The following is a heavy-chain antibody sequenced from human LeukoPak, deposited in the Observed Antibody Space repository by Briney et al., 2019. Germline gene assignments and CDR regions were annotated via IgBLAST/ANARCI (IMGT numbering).Heavy chain of an antibody. V-gene: IGHV3-23*01. Sequence: GGSLRLSCTPSGFSFRSYSMTWVRQAPGKGLEWVSAISGSGGSTYYADSVKGRFTISRDNSKNTLYLQMNSLRAEDTAVYYCAKSYVWGSYRDAFDIWGQGTMVTVSS. J-gene: IGHJ3*02. CDR3: AKSYVWGSYRDAFDI. CDR1: GFSFRSYS. CDR2: ISGSGGST. D-gene: IGHD3-16*02.